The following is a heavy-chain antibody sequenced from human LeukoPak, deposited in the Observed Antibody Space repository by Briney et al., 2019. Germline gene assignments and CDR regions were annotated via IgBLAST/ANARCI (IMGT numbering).Heavy chain of an antibody. J-gene: IGHJ4*02. D-gene: IGHD3-22*01. V-gene: IGHV3-30*03. CDR1: GFIFSNYW. CDR3: ARGWDNNDSSGYSA. CDR2: TSYDERNK. Sequence: GGSLRLSCAASGFIFSNYWMSWVRQAPGKGLEWVAATSYDERNKYYGDSVRGRFTISRDNSKNTLYLQMNSLRVEDTALYYCARGWDNNDSSGYSAWGQGTLVTVSS.